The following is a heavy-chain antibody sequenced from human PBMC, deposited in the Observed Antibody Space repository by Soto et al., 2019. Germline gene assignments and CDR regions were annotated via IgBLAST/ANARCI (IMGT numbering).Heavy chain of an antibody. CDR1: GYTFTSYD. D-gene: IGHD2-15*01. V-gene: IGHV1-69*04. Sequence: ASVKVSCKASGYTFTSYDISWVRQAPGQGLEWMGRIIPILGIANYAQKFQGRVTITADKSTSTAYMELSSLRSEDTAVYYVVVVAANQDYWGQGTLVTVSS. CDR3: VVVAANQDY. CDR2: IIPILGIA. J-gene: IGHJ4*02.